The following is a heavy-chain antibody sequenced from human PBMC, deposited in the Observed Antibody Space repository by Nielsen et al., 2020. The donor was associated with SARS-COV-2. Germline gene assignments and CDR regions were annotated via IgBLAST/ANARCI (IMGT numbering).Heavy chain of an antibody. D-gene: IGHD2-2*01. CDR1: GFTFSSYA. CDR2: ISYDGSNK. Sequence: GESLKISCAASGFTFSSYAMHWVRQAPGKGLEWVAVISYDGSNKYYADSVKGRFTISRDNSKNTLYLQMTSLRAAPPAVYYCARMYCRLTRCRGPLDYWGQGTLVTVSS. CDR3: ARMYCRLTRCRGPLDY. J-gene: IGHJ4*02. V-gene: IGHV3-30*04.